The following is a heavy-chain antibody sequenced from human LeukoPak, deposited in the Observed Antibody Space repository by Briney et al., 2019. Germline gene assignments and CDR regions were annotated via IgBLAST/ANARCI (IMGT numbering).Heavy chain of an antibody. V-gene: IGHV4-61*02. CDR3: ARSPSSGWYNHDY. J-gene: IGHJ4*02. CDR2: IYTSGST. Sequence: SETLSLTCTVSGGSISSSSYYWSWIRQPAGKGLEWIGRIYTSGSTNYNPSLKSRVTMSVDTSKNQFSLKLSSVTAADTAVYYCARSPSSGWYNHDYWGQGTLVTVSS. D-gene: IGHD6-19*01. CDR1: GGSISSSSYY.